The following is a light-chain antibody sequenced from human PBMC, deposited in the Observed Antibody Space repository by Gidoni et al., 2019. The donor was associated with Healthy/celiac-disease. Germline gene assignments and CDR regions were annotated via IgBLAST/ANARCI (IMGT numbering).Light chain of an antibody. Sequence: DSQLTQSPSSLSASVGDRVTITCRAGQSMSSYLIWYQQKPEKAPKLLIYAASSLQSGVPSRFSGSGSGTDFTLTISSLQPEDFATYYCQQSYSTPQTFGQGTKLEIK. CDR1: QSMSSY. J-gene: IGKJ2*01. CDR3: QQSYSTPQT. CDR2: AAS. V-gene: IGKV1-39*01.